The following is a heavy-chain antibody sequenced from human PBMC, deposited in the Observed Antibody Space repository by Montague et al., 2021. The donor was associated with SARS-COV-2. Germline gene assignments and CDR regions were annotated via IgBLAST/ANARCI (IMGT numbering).Heavy chain of an antibody. J-gene: IGHJ5*02. V-gene: IGHV3-23*01. Sequence: SLSLSCAASGFTFSSYAMIWVRQAPGKGLEWVSPISSTGGSTYYADSVKGRFITSRDNSRNTVYMQMNNLRAEDTAVYYCAKGFTYYFASGGYPNYFDPWGQGTLVSVSS. D-gene: IGHD3-10*01. CDR1: GFTFSSYA. CDR2: ISSTGGST. CDR3: AKGFTYYFASGGYPNYFDP.